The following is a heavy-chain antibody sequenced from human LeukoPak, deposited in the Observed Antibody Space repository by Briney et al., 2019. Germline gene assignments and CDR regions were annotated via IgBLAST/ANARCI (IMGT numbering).Heavy chain of an antibody. D-gene: IGHD1-14*01. V-gene: IGHV3-53*01. J-gene: IGHJ4*02. Sequence: GGSLRLSCAASGLTVITNDMTWVRQAPGKALEWVSVLYSDGNTKYADSVQGRFTISRDNSKNTLYLEMNSLSPDDTAVYYCARGVEPLAANTLAYCGQGTLVTVSS. CDR1: GLTVITND. CDR3: ARGVEPLAANTLAY. CDR2: LYSDGNT.